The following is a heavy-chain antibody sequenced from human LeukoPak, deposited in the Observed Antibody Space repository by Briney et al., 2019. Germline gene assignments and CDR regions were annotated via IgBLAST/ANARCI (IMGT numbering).Heavy chain of an antibody. CDR2: IKQDGSEK. Sequence: GGSLRLSCAASGFTFSSYWMSWGRQAPGEGLEWVANIKQDGSEKYYMDSVKGRFTISRDNAKNSLYLQMNSLRAEDTAVYYCAIDGPGIAAAAPRYWGQGTLVTVSS. CDR1: GFTFSSYW. V-gene: IGHV3-7*03. D-gene: IGHD6-13*01. J-gene: IGHJ4*02. CDR3: AIDGPGIAAAAPRY.